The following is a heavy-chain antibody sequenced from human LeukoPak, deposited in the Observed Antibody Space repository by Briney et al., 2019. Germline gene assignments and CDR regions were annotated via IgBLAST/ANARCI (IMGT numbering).Heavy chain of an antibody. CDR1: GGSISSSSYY. CDR3: ARLLLGYCSSTSCLP. D-gene: IGHD2-2*01. J-gene: IGHJ5*02. V-gene: IGHV4-39*07. CDR2: IYYSGST. Sequence: SETLSLTCTVSGGSISSSSYYWGWIRQPPGKGLEWIGSIYYSGSTYYNPSLKSRVTISVDTSKNQFSLKLSSVTAADTAVYYCARLLLGYCSSTSCLPWGQGTLVTVSS.